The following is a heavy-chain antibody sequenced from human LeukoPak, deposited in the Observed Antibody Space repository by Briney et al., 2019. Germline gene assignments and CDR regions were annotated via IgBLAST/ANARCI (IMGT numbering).Heavy chain of an antibody. V-gene: IGHV3-21*04. CDR2: ISSSSSYI. D-gene: IGHD3-22*01. Sequence: GGSLRLSCAASGFTFSSYSMNWVRQAPGKGLEWVSSISSSSSYIYYADSVKGRFTISRDNSKNTLYLQMNSLRAEDTAVYYCAKGPLPPQRQYYYDSSGYYYGLENYFDYWGQGTLVTVSS. CDR1: GFTFSSYS. J-gene: IGHJ4*02. CDR3: AKGPLPPQRQYYYDSSGYYYGLENYFDY.